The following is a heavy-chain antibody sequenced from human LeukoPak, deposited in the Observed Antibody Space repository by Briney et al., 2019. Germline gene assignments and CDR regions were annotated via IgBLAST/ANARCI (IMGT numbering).Heavy chain of an antibody. D-gene: IGHD3-22*01. Sequence: PGGSLRLSCAASGFTFDDYAMHWVRQAPGKGLEWVSGISWNSGSIGYADSVKGRFTISRDNAKNSLYLQMNSLRAEDTALYYCAKCSPYYYDSSGYCCPFDYWGQGTLVTVSS. CDR1: GFTFDDYA. CDR2: ISWNSGSI. CDR3: AKCSPYYYDSSGYCCPFDY. V-gene: IGHV3-9*01. J-gene: IGHJ4*02.